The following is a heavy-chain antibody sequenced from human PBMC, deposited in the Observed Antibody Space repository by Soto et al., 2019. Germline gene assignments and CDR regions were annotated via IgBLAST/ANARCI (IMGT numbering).Heavy chain of an antibody. Sequence: QVQLVESGGGVVQPGRSLRLSCAASGFTFSSYGMHWVRQAPGKGLEWVAVISYDGSNKYYADSVKGRFTISRDNSKNSLYQQMNSLGAEYAAEYYGAKGGDEYEFWSGYRPRGYYYMDVWGKGTTVTVSS. J-gene: IGHJ6*03. CDR2: ISYDGSNK. V-gene: IGHV3-30*18. D-gene: IGHD3-3*01. CDR3: AKGGDEYEFWSGYRPRGYYYMDV. CDR1: GFTFSSYG.